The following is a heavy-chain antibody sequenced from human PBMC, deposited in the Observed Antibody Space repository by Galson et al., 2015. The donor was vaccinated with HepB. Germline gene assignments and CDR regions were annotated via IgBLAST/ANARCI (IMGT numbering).Heavy chain of an antibody. CDR3: EGGSSSSWLGWFDP. Sequence: SLRLSCAASRFTVSSNYMRWVRQAPGKGLEWVSVIYSGGSTYYADSVKGRFTISRDNSKNTLYLQMNSLRAEDTAVYYCEGGSSSSWLGWFDPWGQGTLVTVSS. J-gene: IGHJ5*02. CDR1: RFTVSSNY. D-gene: IGHD6-6*01. V-gene: IGHV3-53*01. CDR2: IYSGGST.